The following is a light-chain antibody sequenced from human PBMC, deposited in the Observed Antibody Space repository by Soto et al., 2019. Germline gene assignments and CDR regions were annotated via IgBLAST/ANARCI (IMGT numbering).Light chain of an antibody. CDR1: SSDFGIYDL. V-gene: IGLV2-23*03. Sequence: QSVLTQPASVSGSPGQSITISCTATSSDFGIYDLVSWYQQHPGKAPKVIIFEGNKRPSGVSNRFSASTSGNTASLTISGLQAEDEADYHCCSYAGNRTFVFGGGTQLTVL. J-gene: IGLJ2*01. CDR2: EGN. CDR3: CSYAGNRTFV.